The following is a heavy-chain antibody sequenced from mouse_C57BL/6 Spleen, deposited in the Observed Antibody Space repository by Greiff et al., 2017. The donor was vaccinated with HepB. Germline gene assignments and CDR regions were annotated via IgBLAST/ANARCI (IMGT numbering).Heavy chain of an antibody. V-gene: IGHV2-2*01. J-gene: IGHJ3*01. CDR2: IWSGGST. CDR3: ARKDGNYFWFAY. CDR1: GFSLTSYG. D-gene: IGHD2-1*01. Sequence: QVQLQQSGPGLVQPSQSLSITCTVSGFSLTSYGVHWVRQSPGKGLEWLGVIWSGGSTDYNAAFISRLSISKDNSKSQVFFKMNSLQADDTAIYYCARKDGNYFWFAYWGQGTLVTVSA.